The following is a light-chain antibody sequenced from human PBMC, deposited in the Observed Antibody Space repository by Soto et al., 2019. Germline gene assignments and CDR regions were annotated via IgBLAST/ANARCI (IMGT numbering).Light chain of an antibody. V-gene: IGKV3-20*01. CDR2: GAS. CDR3: QQYGRSPFT. Sequence: EIVLTQSPGALSLSPGERATLPCRASQRITNNFLAWFQQKPGLAPRLLIHGASTRASGVPGRFSGGGSGTDFVLTISRLEPEDFAVYYCQQYGRSPFTFGQGTKLQIK. CDR1: QRITNNF. J-gene: IGKJ2*01.